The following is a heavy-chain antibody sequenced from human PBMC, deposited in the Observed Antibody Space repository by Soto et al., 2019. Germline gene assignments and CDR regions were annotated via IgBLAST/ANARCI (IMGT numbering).Heavy chain of an antibody. Sequence: GGSLRLSCAASGFTFSSYDMHWVRQATGKGLEWVSAIGTAGDPYYPGSVKGRFTISRENAKNSLYLQMNSLRAGDTAVYYGAREGTTETGAAFDIWGQGTMVTVSS. J-gene: IGHJ3*02. D-gene: IGHD7-27*01. V-gene: IGHV3-13*05. CDR3: AREGTTETGAAFDI. CDR2: IGTAGDP. CDR1: GFTFSSYD.